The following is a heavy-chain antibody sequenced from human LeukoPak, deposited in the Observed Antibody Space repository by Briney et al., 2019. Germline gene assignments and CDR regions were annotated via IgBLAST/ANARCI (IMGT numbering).Heavy chain of an antibody. CDR3: AGGGNCRTTNCLLDP. V-gene: IGHV4-34*01. CDR2: INHSGST. Sequence: SETLSLTCAVYGGSFTDYFLSWIRQPPGKGLEWLGEINHSGSTNYNPSLKSRVTISMDSSKNQFSLKLSSVTAADTAVYYCAGGGNCRTTNCLLDPWGQGTLVTVSS. CDR1: GGSFTDYF. D-gene: IGHD2-2*01. J-gene: IGHJ5*02.